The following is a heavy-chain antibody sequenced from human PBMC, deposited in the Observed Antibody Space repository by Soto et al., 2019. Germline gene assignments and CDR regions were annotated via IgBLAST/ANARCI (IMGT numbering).Heavy chain of an antibody. D-gene: IGHD3-3*01. Sequence: QITLKESGPTLVKPTQTLTLTCAFSGLSLTTNGLSVGWVRQPPGKALEWLALIYWDDDKRYSPSLKSRPTITSDTSKNQFVLTMTNMDPVDTATSSCAHSSTDLTHAMDVWGQGTTVSVSS. V-gene: IGHV2-5*02. CDR3: AHSSTDLTHAMDV. J-gene: IGHJ6*02. CDR2: IYWDDDK. CDR1: GLSLTTNGLS.